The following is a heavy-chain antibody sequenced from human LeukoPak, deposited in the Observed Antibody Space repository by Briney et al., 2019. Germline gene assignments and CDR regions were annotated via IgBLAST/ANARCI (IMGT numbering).Heavy chain of an antibody. CDR1: GGSISNYY. V-gene: IGHV4-39*01. CDR3: ARQWEVAAVRTNLFDS. Sequence: SETLSLTCTVSGGSISNYYWSWIRQPPGKGLEWIGSIYYSGSTYYNPSLKSRVTISVDTSKKQFSLTLSYVTAADTAVYYCARQWEVAAVRTNLFDSWRQGTLVIVSA. CDR2: IYYSGST. D-gene: IGHD6-25*01. J-gene: IGHJ5*01.